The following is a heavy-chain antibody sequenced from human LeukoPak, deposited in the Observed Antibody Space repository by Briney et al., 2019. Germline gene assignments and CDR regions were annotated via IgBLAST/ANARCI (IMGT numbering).Heavy chain of an antibody. CDR3: ATDYGGGRTYFDY. D-gene: IGHD4-23*01. CDR2: FDPEDSET. J-gene: IGHJ4*02. V-gene: IGHV1-24*01. CDR1: GYTLTELS. Sequence: GASVKVSCKVSGYTLTELSMHWVRQAPGKGLEWMGTFDPEDSETVYAQKFQGRVTMTEDTSTDAAHMELSSLRSEDTAVYYCATDYGGGRTYFDYWGQGTLVTVSS.